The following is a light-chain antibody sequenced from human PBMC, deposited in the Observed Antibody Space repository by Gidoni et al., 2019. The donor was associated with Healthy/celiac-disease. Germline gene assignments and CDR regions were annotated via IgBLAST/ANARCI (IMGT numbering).Light chain of an antibody. CDR3: QQYYSTPYX. CDR2: WAS. CDR1: QSVLYSSNNKNY. J-gene: IGKJ2*01. Sequence: DIVMTQSPDSLAVSLGERATINCKSSQSVLYSSNNKNYLAWYQQQPGQPPKLLIYWASTRESGVPDRFSGSGSGTDFTLTISSLQAEDVAVYYCQQYYSTPYXFXQGTKLEIK. V-gene: IGKV4-1*01.